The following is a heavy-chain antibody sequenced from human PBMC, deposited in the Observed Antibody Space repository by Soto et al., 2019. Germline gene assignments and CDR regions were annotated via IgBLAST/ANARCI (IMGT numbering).Heavy chain of an antibody. CDR2: ISHSDQVI. CDR1: GFTFNDYY. V-gene: IGHV3-11*01. D-gene: IGHD3-22*01. J-gene: IGHJ1*01. Sequence: GGSLRLSCVASGFTFNDYYMTWVREARVNGLEWMSYISHSDQVIKYADSVKGRFTISRDNTKKSLYLQMNSLSADDKAMYFCARFGHYYDNDNYRGLLDHWGQATLVTVSS. CDR3: ARFGHYYDNDNYRGLLDH.